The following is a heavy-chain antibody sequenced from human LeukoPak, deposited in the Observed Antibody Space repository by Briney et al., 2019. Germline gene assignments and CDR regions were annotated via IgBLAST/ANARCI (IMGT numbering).Heavy chain of an antibody. CDR2: ISGSGTNT. V-gene: IGHV3-23*01. CDR3: AKRRHYYGSGDYYRDP. CDR1: GFTFSSYA. D-gene: IGHD3-10*01. J-gene: IGHJ5*02. Sequence: GGSLRLSCAASGFTFSSYAMSWVRQAPGKGLEWVSSISGSGTNTYYADSVEGRFTISRDNSRNLLFLQMSSLRVEDTAVYYCAKRRHYYGSGDYYRDPWGQGTLVTVSS.